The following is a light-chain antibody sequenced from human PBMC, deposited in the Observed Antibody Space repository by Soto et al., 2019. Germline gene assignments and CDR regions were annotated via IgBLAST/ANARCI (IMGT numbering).Light chain of an antibody. J-gene: IGKJ2*01. CDR2: AAS. V-gene: IGKV1-39*01. CDR1: QSISTY. Sequence: DIQMTQSPSSLSASVGGRVTITCRASQSISTYLNWYQQKPGKAPKLLIYAASSLQSGVPSRFSGSGSGTDFSLTISSLQPEDFATYYCQQSYSNPPYTFGQGTKLEIK. CDR3: QQSYSNPPYT.